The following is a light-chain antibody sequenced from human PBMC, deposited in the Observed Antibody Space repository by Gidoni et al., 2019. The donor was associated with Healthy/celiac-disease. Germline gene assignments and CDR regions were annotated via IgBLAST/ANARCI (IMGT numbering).Light chain of an antibody. CDR1: QSVSSSY. V-gene: IGKV3-20*01. Sequence: EIVLTQSPGTLSLSPGERVTLSCRASQSVSSSYLAWYQQKPGQAPRLLIHGAASRATGIPDRFSGSGSGTDFTLTISRLEPEDFAVYYWQQYGSSLITFGQGTRLEIK. CDR3: QQYGSSLIT. CDR2: GAA. J-gene: IGKJ5*01.